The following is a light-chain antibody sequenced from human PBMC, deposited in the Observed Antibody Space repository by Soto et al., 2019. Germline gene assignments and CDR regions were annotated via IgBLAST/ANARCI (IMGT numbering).Light chain of an antibody. Sequence: EVVMMQSPATLSVSPGEDATLSCGASQGIGDTLAWYQHKPGQTPRLFIYDTSTRATGVPTRVSGSRSGAEFTLTINSLQSDDFATYDCQQLNSYPFTFGQGTRLEIK. J-gene: IGKJ5*01. V-gene: IGKV3-15*01. CDR2: DTS. CDR1: QGIGDT. CDR3: QQLNSYPFT.